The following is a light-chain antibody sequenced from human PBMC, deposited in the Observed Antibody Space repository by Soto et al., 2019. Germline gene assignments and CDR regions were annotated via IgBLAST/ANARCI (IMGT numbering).Light chain of an antibody. Sequence: QSVLTQPRSVSGSPGQSVTISCTGTSSDVGGYNYVSWYQQHPGKAPKVMIYDVNKRPSGVPDRFSGSKSGNTASLTISGLQAEDEADYYCCSYAGSYTLVFGGGTKLTV. J-gene: IGLJ2*01. CDR3: CSYAGSYTLV. CDR2: DVN. V-gene: IGLV2-11*01. CDR1: SSDVGGYNY.